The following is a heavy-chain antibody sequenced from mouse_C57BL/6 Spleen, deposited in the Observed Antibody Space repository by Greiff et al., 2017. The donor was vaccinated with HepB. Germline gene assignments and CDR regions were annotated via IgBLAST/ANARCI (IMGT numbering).Heavy chain of an antibody. V-gene: IGHV1-81*01. Sequence: QVHVKQSGAELARPGASVKLSCKASGYTFTSYGISWVKQRTGQGLEWIGEIYPRSGNTYYNEKFKGKATLTADKSSSTAYMELRSLTSEDSAVYFCARYHDYYGSSRYAMDYWGQGTSVTVSS. D-gene: IGHD1-1*01. CDR2: IYPRSGNT. CDR1: GYTFTSYG. CDR3: ARYHDYYGSSRYAMDY. J-gene: IGHJ4*01.